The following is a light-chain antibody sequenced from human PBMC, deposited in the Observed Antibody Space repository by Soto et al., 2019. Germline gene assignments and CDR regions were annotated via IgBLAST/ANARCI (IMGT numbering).Light chain of an antibody. CDR1: QKINSW. CDR3: QQYESFFPLT. Sequence: DIQMTQSPSTLSASVGDRVTITCRASQKINSWLALYQQKPGKAPKLLIYKASNLESGVPSRFSGSGSGTDFPLTISSLQPDEFATYHCQQYESFFPLTFGGGTKVEIK. J-gene: IGKJ4*01. CDR2: KAS. V-gene: IGKV1-5*03.